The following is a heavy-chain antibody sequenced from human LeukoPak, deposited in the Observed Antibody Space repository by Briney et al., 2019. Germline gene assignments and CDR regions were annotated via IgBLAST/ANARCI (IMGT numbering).Heavy chain of an antibody. V-gene: IGHV4-39*07. D-gene: IGHD2-15*01. CDR2: IYYSGST. CDR1: GGSISSSSYY. Sequence: SETLSLTCTVSGGSISSSSYYWGWIRQPPGKGLEWIGSIYYSGSTKYNPSLKSRVTISVDTSKNQFSLKLSSVTAADAAVYYCARDCSGGTCYLGVVDYWGQGILVTVSS. J-gene: IGHJ4*02. CDR3: ARDCSGGTCYLGVVDY.